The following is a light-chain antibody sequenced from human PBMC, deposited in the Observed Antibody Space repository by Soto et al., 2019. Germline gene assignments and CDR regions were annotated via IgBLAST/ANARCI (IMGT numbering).Light chain of an antibody. CDR1: SSDVGGYNY. J-gene: IGLJ1*01. CDR3: SSYAHGDNV. V-gene: IGLV2-8*01. CDR2: EVN. Sequence: QSALTQPPSASGSPGQSVTISCTGTSSDVGGYNYVSWYQQHPGKVPKLMVYEVNKRPSGVPDRFSGSKSGNTASLTVSGLQADDEAVYYCSSYAHGDNVFGTGTKLTVL.